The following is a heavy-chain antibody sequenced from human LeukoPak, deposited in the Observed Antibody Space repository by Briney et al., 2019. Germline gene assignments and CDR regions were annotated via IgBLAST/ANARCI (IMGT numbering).Heavy chain of an antibody. CDR1: GYTFTSYD. V-gene: IGHV1-8*01. CDR2: MNPNSGNT. D-gene: IGHD2-2*02. CDR3: ARADCSSTSCYMKGYFQH. Sequence: ASVKVSCKASGYTFTSYDINWVRQATGQGLEWMGWMNPNSGNTGYAQKFQGRVTMTRNTSISTAYMELSSLRSEDTAVYYCARADCSSTSCYMKGYFQHWGQGTLVTVSS. J-gene: IGHJ1*01.